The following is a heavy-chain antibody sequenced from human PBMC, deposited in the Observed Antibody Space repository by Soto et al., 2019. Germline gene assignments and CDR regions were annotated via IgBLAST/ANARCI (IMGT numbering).Heavy chain of an antibody. D-gene: IGHD3-16*01. J-gene: IGHJ4*02. CDR2: IRSDGTAT. V-gene: IGHV3-74*01. CDR3: AKDLSWGQCDY. CDR1: GFTFSNYW. Sequence: EMQLVESGGGLVQPGGSLRLSCVASGFTFSNYWMHWVRQDPGMGLVWVSSIRSDGTATQYADSVNGRFTVSRDNTKNTLYLQRTSLRAEDTAVYYCAKDLSWGQCDYWGQGTLVTVSS.